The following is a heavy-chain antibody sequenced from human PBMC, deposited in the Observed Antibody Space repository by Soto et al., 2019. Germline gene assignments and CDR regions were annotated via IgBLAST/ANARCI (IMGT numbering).Heavy chain of an antibody. CDR1: GFTFSSYT. CDR2: ISDSSTNI. V-gene: IGHV3-48*01. D-gene: IGHD3-10*01. J-gene: IGHJ5*02. Sequence: GGSLRLSCAASGFTFSSYTMNWVRQAPGEGLEWISYISDSSTNIYYADSVRGRFTISRDNAKNSLYLQMNSLRAEDTAVYYCVRGILYNWFDPWGQGTLVTVSS. CDR3: VRGILYNWFDP.